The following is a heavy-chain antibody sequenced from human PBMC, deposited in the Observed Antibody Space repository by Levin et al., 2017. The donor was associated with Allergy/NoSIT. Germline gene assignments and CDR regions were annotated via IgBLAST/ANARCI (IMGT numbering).Heavy chain of an antibody. J-gene: IGHJ4*02. CDR1: GGSFSGYY. CDR2: INHSGST. Sequence: SQTLSLTCAVYGGSFSGYYWSWIRQPPGKGLEWIGEINHSGSTNYNPSLKSRVTISVDTSKNQFSLKLSSVTAADTAVYYCAREGGGYSSSLGSFDYWGQGTLVTVSS. D-gene: IGHD6-6*01. V-gene: IGHV4-34*01. CDR3: AREGGGYSSSLGSFDY.